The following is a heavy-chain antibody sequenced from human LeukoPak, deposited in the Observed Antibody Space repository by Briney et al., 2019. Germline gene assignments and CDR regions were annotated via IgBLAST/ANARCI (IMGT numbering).Heavy chain of an antibody. V-gene: IGHV3-23*01. CDR2: ISGSGGGT. D-gene: IGHD3-3*01. CDR1: GFTLSSYA. CDR3: AKDESGYSTIDY. J-gene: IGHJ4*02. Sequence: GGSLRLSCAASGFTLSSYAMSWVRQAPGKRLEWVSAISGSGGGTYYADSVKGRFTISRDNSKNTLYLQMNSLRAEDTAVYYCAKDESGYSTIDYWGQGTLVTVSS.